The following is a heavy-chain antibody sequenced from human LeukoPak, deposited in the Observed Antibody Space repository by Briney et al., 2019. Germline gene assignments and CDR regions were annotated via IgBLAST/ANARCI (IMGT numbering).Heavy chain of an antibody. CDR3: ARDKYCSGGSCYPDY. J-gene: IGHJ4*02. CDR2: INPSGGST. D-gene: IGHD2-15*01. Sequence: ASVKVSCKTSGYTFTSYYMHWVRQAPGQGLEWMGIINPSGGSTSYAQKFQDRVTMTRDTSTSTVHMELSSLRSEDTAVYYCARDKYCSGGSCYPDYWGQGTLVTVSS. V-gene: IGHV1-46*01. CDR1: GYTFTSYY.